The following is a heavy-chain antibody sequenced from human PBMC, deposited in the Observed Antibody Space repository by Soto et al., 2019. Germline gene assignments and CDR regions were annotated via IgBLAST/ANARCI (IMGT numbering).Heavy chain of an antibody. Sequence: QVHLEQWGAGLLKPSETLSLTCAVYGGTSSVFYWSWIRQPPGKGLEWIGEINRGGDTTYYPSLRSRLTISLDTSKNQFSLTLTSVTAADTAVYYCARGYGSGSYYNYWGQGTLVTVSS. CDR1: GGTSSVFY. J-gene: IGHJ4*02. V-gene: IGHV4-34*01. CDR3: ARGYGSGSYYNY. D-gene: IGHD3-10*01. CDR2: INRGGDT.